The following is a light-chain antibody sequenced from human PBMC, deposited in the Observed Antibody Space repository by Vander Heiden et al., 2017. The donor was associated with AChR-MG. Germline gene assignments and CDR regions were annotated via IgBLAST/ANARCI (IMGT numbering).Light chain of an antibody. V-gene: IGLV2-14*01. J-gene: IGLJ2*01. Sequence: QSALTQPASVSGSPGQSTTISCTGTSSDVGGYNYVSWYQQHPGKAPKLMIYEVSNRPSGVSNRFSGSKSGNTASLTISGLQAEDEADYYCSSYTSSSTLVFGGGTKLDGL. CDR2: EVS. CDR1: SSDVGGYNY. CDR3: SSYTSSSTLV.